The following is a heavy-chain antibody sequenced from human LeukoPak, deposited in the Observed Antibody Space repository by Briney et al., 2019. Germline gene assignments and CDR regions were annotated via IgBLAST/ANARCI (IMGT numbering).Heavy chain of an antibody. Sequence: KPGGSLRLSCVASGFTFTRYSMNWVRQAPGRGLEWVSSISSGSHHILYADSVRGRFTVSRDNAENSLYLQMSSLRADDTAVYFCTRGEQSPPGLPFDSWGQGTLVSVTS. D-gene: IGHD1-26*01. CDR3: TRGEQSPPGLPFDS. CDR2: ISSGSHHI. V-gene: IGHV3-21*01. J-gene: IGHJ4*02. CDR1: GFTFTRYS.